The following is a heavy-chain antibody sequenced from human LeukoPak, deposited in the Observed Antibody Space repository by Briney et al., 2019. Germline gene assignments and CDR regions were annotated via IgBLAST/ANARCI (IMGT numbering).Heavy chain of an antibody. Sequence: GASVKVSCKASGYTCSGFYVHWVRQAPGQGLEWMGIIKVSGGRTEYAQKFQGRVTVTRDMSTSTVYMELNNLRSEDTAVYYCAREPPESYYFDNWGQGTLVTVSS. CDR2: IKVSGGRT. J-gene: IGHJ4*02. CDR3: AREPPESYYFDN. V-gene: IGHV1-46*01. CDR1: GYTCSGFY.